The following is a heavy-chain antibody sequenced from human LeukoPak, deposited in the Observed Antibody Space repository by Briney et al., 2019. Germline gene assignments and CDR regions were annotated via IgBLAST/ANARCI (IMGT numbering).Heavy chain of an antibody. Sequence: GGSLRLSCAASGFTFSSYSMNWVRQAPGKGLEWVSSISSSSSYIYYADSVKGRFTISRDNAKNSLYLQMNSLRAEDTAVYYCARGLRRGAARPYNWFDPWGQGTLVTASS. CDR3: ARGLRRGAARPYNWFDP. D-gene: IGHD6-6*01. J-gene: IGHJ5*02. CDR2: ISSSSSYI. CDR1: GFTFSSYS. V-gene: IGHV3-21*01.